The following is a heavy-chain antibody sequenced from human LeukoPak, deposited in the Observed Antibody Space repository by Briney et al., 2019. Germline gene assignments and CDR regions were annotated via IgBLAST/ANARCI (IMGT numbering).Heavy chain of an antibody. CDR2: MNQDGSEK. CDR1: GFTFSIYW. CDR3: AREYQSSSSTKYFDN. Sequence: PGESLRLSCEASGFTFSIYWMSWVRQAPGKGLEWVANMNQDGSEKYYVDSGKGRFTISRDNAKNSLYLQMNSLRAEDTAVYFCAREYQSSSSTKYFDNWGQGTLVTVST. J-gene: IGHJ4*02. D-gene: IGHD2-2*01. V-gene: IGHV3-7*01.